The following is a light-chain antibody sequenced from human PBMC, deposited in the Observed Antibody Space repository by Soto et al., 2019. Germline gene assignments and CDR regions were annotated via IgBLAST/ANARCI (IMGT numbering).Light chain of an antibody. CDR1: QSVSSN. Sequence: EVVMTQSPATVSVSPGERATLSCRASQSVSSNLAWYQQKPGQAPRLLIYGASTRATGTPARFSGSGSGTGFTLTISSLQSEDFAVYYCQQYNSWPPYTFGQGTKVDIK. CDR3: QQYNSWPPYT. J-gene: IGKJ2*01. V-gene: IGKV3-15*01. CDR2: GAS.